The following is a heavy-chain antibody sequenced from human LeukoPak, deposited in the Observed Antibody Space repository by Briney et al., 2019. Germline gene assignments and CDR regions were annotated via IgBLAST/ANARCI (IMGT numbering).Heavy chain of an antibody. D-gene: IGHD5-18*01. Sequence: EASVKVSCKASGGTFTSYAINWVRQAPGQGLEWMGRIIPILGIANFAQKFQDRVTITADKFTSTAYMELSSLRTEDTAVYYCAKDGGEYSYGPLDYWGQGTLVTVSS. J-gene: IGHJ4*02. CDR3: AKDGGEYSYGPLDY. V-gene: IGHV1-69*04. CDR2: IIPILGIA. CDR1: GGTFTSYA.